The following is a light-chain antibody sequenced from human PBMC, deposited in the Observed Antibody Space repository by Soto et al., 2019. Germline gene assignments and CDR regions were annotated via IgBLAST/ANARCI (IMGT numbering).Light chain of an antibody. CDR1: QGISSA. Sequence: ALQLTQSPSSLSASVGDRVTITCRASQGISSALAWYQQKPGKAPKLLIYDVSSLERGVPSRFSGSGSGTDFTLTISSLQPEDFATYYCQQFNNYPRTFGQGTKVEIK. CDR3: QQFNNYPRT. V-gene: IGKV1D-13*01. J-gene: IGKJ1*01. CDR2: DVS.